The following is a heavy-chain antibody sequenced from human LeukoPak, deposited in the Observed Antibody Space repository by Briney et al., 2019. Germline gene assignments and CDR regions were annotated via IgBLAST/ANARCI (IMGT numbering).Heavy chain of an antibody. CDR3: ARSSTYYYDSSGYYPYYFDY. J-gene: IGHJ4*02. CDR1: GGSISSYY. D-gene: IGHD3-22*01. Sequence: SETLSLTCTVSGGSISSYYWSWIRQPPGKGLEWIGYIYYSGSTNYNPSLKSRVTISVDTSKNQFSLKLSSVTAADTAVYYCARSSTYYYDSSGYYPYYFDYWGLGTLVTVSS. CDR2: IYYSGST. V-gene: IGHV4-59*08.